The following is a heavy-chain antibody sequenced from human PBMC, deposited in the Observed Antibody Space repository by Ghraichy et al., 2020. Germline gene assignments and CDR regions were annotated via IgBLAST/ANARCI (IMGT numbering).Heavy chain of an antibody. J-gene: IGHJ4*02. CDR2: ISSNGGST. D-gene: IGHD6-19*01. V-gene: IGHV3-64D*06. Sequence: GGSLRLSCSASGLTFSSHAMHWVRQAPGKRLEYVSAISSNGGSTYYADSVKGRFTISRDNSKNTLYLQMSSLTTEDTALYYCVRGADSSGWDTDAKYDDWGQGTLVTVSS. CDR1: GLTFSSHA. CDR3: VRGADSSGWDTDAKYDD.